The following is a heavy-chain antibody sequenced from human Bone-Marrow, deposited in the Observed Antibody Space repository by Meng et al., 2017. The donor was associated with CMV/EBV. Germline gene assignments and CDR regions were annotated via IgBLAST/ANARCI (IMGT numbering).Heavy chain of an antibody. CDR2: IYYSGNT. Sequence: GSLRLSCTVSGGSISSSSYYWGWIRQPPGKGLEWIGSIYYSGNTYYNPSLKSRVTISVDTSKNQFSLKLSSVTAADTAVYYCAGSYYDFWSGYSVYYYYYGRDVWGQGNTVTVSS. J-gene: IGHJ6*02. D-gene: IGHD3-3*01. CDR3: AGSYYDFWSGYSVYYYYYGRDV. V-gene: IGHV4-39*01. CDR1: GGSISSSSYY.